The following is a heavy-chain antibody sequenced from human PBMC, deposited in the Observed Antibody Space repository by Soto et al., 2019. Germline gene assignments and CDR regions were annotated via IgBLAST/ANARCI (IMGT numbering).Heavy chain of an antibody. CDR3: AREEAGAFDI. CDR2: TYYSGST. J-gene: IGHJ3*02. V-gene: IGHV4-31*03. CDR1: GVSMSSGGYY. Sequence: QVQLQESGPGLVKPSQTLSLTCTVSGVSMSSGGYYWTWIRQHPGKGLEWIGYTYYSGSTYYNPSLKSRLTRSVDTSKIQFSLRLSSVTAADTAVYYCAREEAGAFDIWGQGTMVTVSS. D-gene: IGHD3-10*01.